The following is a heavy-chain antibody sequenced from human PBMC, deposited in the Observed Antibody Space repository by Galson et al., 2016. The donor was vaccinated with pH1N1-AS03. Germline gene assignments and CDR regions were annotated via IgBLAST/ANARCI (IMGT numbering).Heavy chain of an antibody. CDR1: GFTFSSYE. CDR2: ISSSGSTI. D-gene: IGHD5-12*01. CDR3: ARDDSGYDLFYYYGMDV. J-gene: IGHJ6*02. Sequence: SLRLSCAASGFTFSSYEMNWVRQAPGKGLEWVSYISSSGSTIYYADSVEGRFTISRDNAKNSLYLQMNSLRAEDTAVYYCARDDSGYDLFYYYGMDVWGQGTTVTVSS. V-gene: IGHV3-48*03.